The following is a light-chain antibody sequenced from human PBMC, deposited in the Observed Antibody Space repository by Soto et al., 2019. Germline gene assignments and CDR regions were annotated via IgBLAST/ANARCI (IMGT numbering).Light chain of an antibody. Sequence: DIVMTQSPGSLSVSLGERATINCKSSQSIFYSSNNKNYLXWFHQKPXQPPKLLIYWASTRESGVAARVICGGSGTDFTLTISSLQAEDVAVYYCQQYYGSPRALGGETKVYIK. V-gene: IGKV4-1*01. CDR3: QQYYGSPRA. J-gene: IGKJ4*01. CDR2: WAS. CDR1: QSIFYSSNNKNY.